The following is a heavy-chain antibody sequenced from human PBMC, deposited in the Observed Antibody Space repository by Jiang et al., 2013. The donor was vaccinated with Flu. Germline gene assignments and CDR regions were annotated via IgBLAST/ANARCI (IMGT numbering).Heavy chain of an antibody. CDR3: ARISLRDGYNFPDY. V-gene: IGHV2-26*01. CDR2: IFSNDEK. Sequence: KPTQTLTLTCTVSGFSLSNARMGVSWIRQPPGKALEWLAHIFSNDEKSYSTSLKSRLTISKDTSKSQVVLTMTNMDPVDTATYYCARISLRDGYNFPDYWGQGTLVTVSS. J-gene: IGHJ4*02. CDR1: GFSLSNARMG. D-gene: IGHD5-24*01.